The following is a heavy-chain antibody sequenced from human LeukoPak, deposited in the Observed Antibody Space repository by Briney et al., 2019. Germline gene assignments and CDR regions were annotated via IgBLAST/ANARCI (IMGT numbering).Heavy chain of an antibody. J-gene: IGHJ6*02. V-gene: IGHV3-48*03. CDR2: ISSSGSTI. D-gene: IGHD3-10*01. CDR1: GFTFSSYA. CDR3: ARAGYGSGISCMDV. Sequence: GGSLRLSCAASGFTFSSYAMSWVRQAPGKGLEWVSYISSSGSTIYYADSVKGRFTISRDNAKNSLYLQMNSLRAEDTAVYYCARAGYGSGISCMDVWGQGTTVTVSS.